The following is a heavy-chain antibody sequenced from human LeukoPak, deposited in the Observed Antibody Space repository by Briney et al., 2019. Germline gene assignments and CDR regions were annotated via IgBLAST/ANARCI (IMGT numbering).Heavy chain of an antibody. CDR2: ISSSSSYI. V-gene: IGHV3-21*01. D-gene: IGHD2-2*02. J-gene: IGHJ3*02. Sequence: GRSLRLSCAASGFTFSSYSMNWVRQAPGKGLERVSSISSSSSYIYYADSVKGRFTISRDNAKNSLYLQMNSLRAEDTAVYYCVSPGYCSSTSCYTSDDAFDIWGQGTMVTVSS. CDR1: GFTFSSYS. CDR3: VSPGYCSSTSCYTSDDAFDI.